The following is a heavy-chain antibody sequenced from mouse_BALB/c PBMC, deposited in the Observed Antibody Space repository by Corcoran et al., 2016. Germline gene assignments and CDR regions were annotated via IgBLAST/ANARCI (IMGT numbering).Heavy chain of an antibody. CDR1: GFNIKDTY. CDR3: ANWDWYFDV. J-gene: IGHJ1*01. V-gene: IGHV14-3*02. Sequence: EVQLQQSGAELVKPGASVKLSCTASGFNIKDTYMHWVKQRPEQGLERIGRIDPANGNTKYDPKFQDKATIKADTAYNTAYLQLSSLTSEDTAVYYCANWDWYFDVWGAGTTVTVSS. D-gene: IGHD4-1*01. CDR2: IDPANGNT.